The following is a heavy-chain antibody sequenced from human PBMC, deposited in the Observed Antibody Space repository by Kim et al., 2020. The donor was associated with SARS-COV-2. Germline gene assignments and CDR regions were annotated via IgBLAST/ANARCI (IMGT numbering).Heavy chain of an antibody. J-gene: IGHJ4*02. CDR1: GDSISRSSNY. V-gene: IGHV4-39*01. CDR3: ARLVSENTAVEY. Sequence: SETLSLTCTVSGDSISRSSNYWGWIRQPPGKGLEWIGSINYSGNTYYNPSLKSRVTISVDTSKNQFSLKMRSVTAADTAVYYCARLVSENTAVEYWGQGTLVIVSS. CDR2: INYSGNT.